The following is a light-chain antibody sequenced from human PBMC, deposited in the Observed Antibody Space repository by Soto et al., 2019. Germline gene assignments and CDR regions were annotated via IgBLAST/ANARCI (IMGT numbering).Light chain of an antibody. CDR1: QSVSSN. V-gene: IGKV3-15*01. CDR3: QQYNNWPLYT. J-gene: IGKJ2*01. Sequence: EIVMTQSPATLSVSPGERATLSCRASQSVSSNLAWYQQKPGQATRLLIYGASTRATGIPARFSGSGSGTEFTLTISGLQSEDFAVYYCQQYNNWPLYTFGQGTKVEIK. CDR2: GAS.